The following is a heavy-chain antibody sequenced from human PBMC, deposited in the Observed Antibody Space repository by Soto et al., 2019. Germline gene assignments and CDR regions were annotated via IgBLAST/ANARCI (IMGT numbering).Heavy chain of an antibody. CDR1: GFTCRSYG. CDR3: AKPHVTYYCYGVDV. V-gene: IGHV3-23*01. J-gene: IGHJ6*02. D-gene: IGHD3-10*01. CDR2: ISDSGDTT. Sequence: VVLLILCCAVAGFTCRSYGMNSIRPAQGKGLEWVSGISDSGDTTYYADSVKGRFTISRDNSKNTLYLQMSSLKAEDTAVYYCAKPHVTYYCYGVDVWGQGTTVTVSS.